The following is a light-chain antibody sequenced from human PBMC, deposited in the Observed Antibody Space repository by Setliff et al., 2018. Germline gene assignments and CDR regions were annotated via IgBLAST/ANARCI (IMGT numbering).Light chain of an antibody. Sequence: QSVLTQPASVSGSPGQSITISCSGTSSDVGSYDLVSWYQQHPGKAPKLIIYAVSDRPSGVSNRFSGSKSGNTASLTISGLRTEDEADYYCNAYTSATTYVFGTGTKVTVL. CDR3: NAYTSATTYV. V-gene: IGLV2-14*03. CDR2: AVS. J-gene: IGLJ1*01. CDR1: SSDVGSYDL.